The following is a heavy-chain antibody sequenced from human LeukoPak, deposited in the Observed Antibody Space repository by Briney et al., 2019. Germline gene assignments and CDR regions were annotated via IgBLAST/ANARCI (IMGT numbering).Heavy chain of an antibody. CDR1: GFTFSSYD. CDR3: AKADCSSTSCSSDY. V-gene: IGHV3-23*01. J-gene: IGHJ4*02. CDR2: ISGRGGST. Sequence: PGGSLRLSCAASGFTFSSYDMSWVRQAPGKGLEWVSAISGRGGSTYYADSVKGRFTISRDNSKNTLYLQMNSLRAEDTAVYYCAKADCSSTSCSSDYWGQGTLVTVSS. D-gene: IGHD2-2*01.